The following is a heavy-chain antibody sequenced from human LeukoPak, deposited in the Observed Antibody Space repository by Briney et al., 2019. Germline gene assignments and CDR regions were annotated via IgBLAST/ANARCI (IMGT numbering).Heavy chain of an antibody. CDR2: INAGNGNT. V-gene: IGHV1-3*01. CDR3: ARQGWFGELLNWFDP. J-gene: IGHJ5*02. D-gene: IGHD3-10*01. CDR1: GYTFTSYA. Sequence: GASVKVSCKASGYTFTSYAMHWVRQAPGQRLEWMGWINAGNGNTKYSQKFQGRVTITRDTSASTAYMELSSLRSEDTAVYYCARQGWFGELLNWFDPWGQETLVTVSS.